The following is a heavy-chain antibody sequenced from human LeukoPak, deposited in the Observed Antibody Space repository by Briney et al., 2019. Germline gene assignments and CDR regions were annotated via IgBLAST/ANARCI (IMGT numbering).Heavy chain of an antibody. D-gene: IGHD1-26*01. V-gene: IGHV4-39*01. J-gene: IGHJ5*02. Sequence: SETLSLTCTVSGGSISSYYWGWIRQPPGKGLEWIGSIYYSGSTYYNPSLKSRVTISVDTSKNQFSLKLSSVTAADTAVYYCARHVASYSGSYPNWFDPWGQGTLVTVSS. CDR1: GGSISSYY. CDR3: ARHVASYSGSYPNWFDP. CDR2: IYYSGST.